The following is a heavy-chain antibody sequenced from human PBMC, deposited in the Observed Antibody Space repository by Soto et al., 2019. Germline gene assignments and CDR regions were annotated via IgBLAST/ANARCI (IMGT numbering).Heavy chain of an antibody. J-gene: IGHJ4*02. D-gene: IGHD2-2*02. CDR1: GFTFSSYA. CDR2: ISYDGSNK. V-gene: IGHV3-30-3*01. CDR3: ARDMARYCSSTSCYTPLDY. Sequence: QVQLVESGGGVVQPGRSLRLSCAASGFTFSSYAMHWVRQAPGKGLEWGAVISYDGSNKYYADSVKGRFTISRDNSKNTLYLQMNSLRAEDTAVYYCARDMARYCSSTSCYTPLDYWGQGTLVTVSS.